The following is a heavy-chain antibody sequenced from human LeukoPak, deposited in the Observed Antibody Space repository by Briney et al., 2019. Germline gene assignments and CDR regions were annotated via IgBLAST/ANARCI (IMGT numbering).Heavy chain of an antibody. CDR2: ISSSGSTI. Sequence: GGSLRLSCAASGFTFSVYYMSCIRQAPGKGLEWVSYISSSGSTIYYADSVKGRFTISRDNAKNSLYLQMNSLRAEDTAVYYCARDLITGTVNYWGQGTLVTVSS. D-gene: IGHD1-7*01. CDR3: ARDLITGTVNY. J-gene: IGHJ4*02. CDR1: GFTFSVYY. V-gene: IGHV3-11*01.